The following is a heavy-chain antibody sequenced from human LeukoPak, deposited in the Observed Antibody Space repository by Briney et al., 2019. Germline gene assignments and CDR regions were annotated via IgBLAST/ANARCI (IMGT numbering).Heavy chain of an antibody. V-gene: IGHV1-24*01. CDR2: FDPEDGET. CDR3: ATNTAGTTDGFDY. D-gene: IGHD1-1*01. J-gene: IGHJ4*02. Sequence: ASVKVSCKVSGYTLTELSMHWVRQAPGKGLEWRGGFDPEDGETIYAQKFQGRVTITEGTSTDTAYMELSSLRSEDTAVYYCATNTAGTTDGFDYWGQGTLVTVSS. CDR1: GYTLTELS.